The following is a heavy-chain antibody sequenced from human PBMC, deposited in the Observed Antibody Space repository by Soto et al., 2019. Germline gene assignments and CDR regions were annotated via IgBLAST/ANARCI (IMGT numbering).Heavy chain of an antibody. CDR2: ISSSGSTI. D-gene: IGHD3-9*01. V-gene: IGHV3-11*01. CDR1: GFTFSDYY. J-gene: IGHJ6*03. Sequence: GGSLRLSCAASGFTFSDYYMRWIRQAPGKGLEWVSYISSSGSTIYYADSVKGRFTISRDNAKNSLYLQMNSLRAEDTAVYYCARGGPYYDILTGYPYYMDVWGKGTTVTVSS. CDR3: ARGGPYYDILTGYPYYMDV.